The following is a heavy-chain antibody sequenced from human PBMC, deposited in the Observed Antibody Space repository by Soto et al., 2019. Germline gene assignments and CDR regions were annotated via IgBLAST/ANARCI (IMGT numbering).Heavy chain of an antibody. Sequence: PSETLSLTCTVSGGSISSGGYYWSWIRQHPGKGLGWIGYIYYSGSTYYNPSLKSRVTISVDTSKNQFSLKLSSVTAADTAVYYCARAPFSFSGPYPSVGTYGDYGYFDYWGQGTLVTVSS. J-gene: IGHJ4*02. CDR3: ARAPFSFSGPYPSVGTYGDYGYFDY. D-gene: IGHD4-17*01. CDR1: GGSISSGGYY. V-gene: IGHV4-31*03. CDR2: IYYSGST.